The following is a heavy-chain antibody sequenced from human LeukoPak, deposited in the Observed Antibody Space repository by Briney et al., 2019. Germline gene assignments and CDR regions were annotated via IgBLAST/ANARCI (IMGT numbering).Heavy chain of an antibody. CDR1: GGSISSSSYY. CDR3: ARAHLSSSWYPTWFDP. Sequence: SSETLSLTCTVSGGSISSSSYYWGWIRQPPGKGLEWIGSMYYSGCTYYNPSLKSRVAISVDTSNNQFSLKLSSVTAADTAVYYCARAHLSSSWYPTWFDPWGLGTLVTVSS. V-gene: IGHV4-39*07. J-gene: IGHJ5*02. D-gene: IGHD6-13*01. CDR2: MYYSGCT.